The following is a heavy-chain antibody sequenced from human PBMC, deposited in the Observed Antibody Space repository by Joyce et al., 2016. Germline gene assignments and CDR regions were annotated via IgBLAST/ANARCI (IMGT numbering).Heavy chain of an antibody. CDR2: ISSDSTYI. J-gene: IGHJ6*02. D-gene: IGHD3-22*01. V-gene: IGHV3-21*02. CDR1: GFPFSTSR. Sequence: EVQLVEYGGGLVKPGGYLRIYFAASGFPFSTSRMSWFRRAPGKVLGCVSAISSDSTYIFYADSVNGRFTVSRANAKNSLYLQMNSLRAEYTAVFFCARGGIVYDYSMDLWGQGTTVTVSS. CDR3: ARGGIVYDYSMDL.